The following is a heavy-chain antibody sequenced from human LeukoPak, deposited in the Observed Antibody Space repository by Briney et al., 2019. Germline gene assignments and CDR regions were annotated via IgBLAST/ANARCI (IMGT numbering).Heavy chain of an antibody. CDR1: GFPSTNNW. CDR2: IYLGDSDT. V-gene: IGHV5-51*01. Sequence: GESLQISCKGSGFPSTNNWIGWVRQMPGKGLEWMGIIYLGDSDTRYSPSFQGQATISADKSITTAYLQWSSLKASDTAMYYCARHPSYTSGWPLDYWGQGTLVTVSS. D-gene: IGHD6-19*01. J-gene: IGHJ4*02. CDR3: ARHPSYTSGWPLDY.